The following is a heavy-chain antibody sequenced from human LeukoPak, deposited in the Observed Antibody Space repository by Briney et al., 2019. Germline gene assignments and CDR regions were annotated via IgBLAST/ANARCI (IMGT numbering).Heavy chain of an antibody. CDR3: ARVREIAARSSFDY. D-gene: IGHD6-6*01. V-gene: IGHV1-2*02. CDR1: GYTFTGYY. Sequence: ASVKVSCKASGYTFTGYYMHWVRQAPGQGLEWMGWINPNSGGTNYAQKFQGRVTMTRDTSISTAYMELSRLRSDDTAVYYCARVREIAARSSFDYWGQGTLVTVSS. J-gene: IGHJ4*02. CDR2: INPNSGGT.